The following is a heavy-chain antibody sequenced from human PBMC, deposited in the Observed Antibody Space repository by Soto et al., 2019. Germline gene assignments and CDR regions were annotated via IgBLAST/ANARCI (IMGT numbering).Heavy chain of an antibody. CDR3: ARYNSYAIDY. V-gene: IGHV4-59*01. CDR2: IHYSGTT. J-gene: IGHJ4*02. Sequence: PSETLSLTCTASGTSISSYYWSWIRQPPGKGLEWIANIHYSGTTNYNPSLASRVPLSVDTSKNQFSLKMTSVTAADRAMYFCARYNSYAIDYWGRGTLVTVSS. D-gene: IGHD2-8*01. CDR1: GTSISSYY.